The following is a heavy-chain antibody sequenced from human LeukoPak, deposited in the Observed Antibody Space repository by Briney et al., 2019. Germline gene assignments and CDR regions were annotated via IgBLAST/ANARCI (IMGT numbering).Heavy chain of an antibody. CDR2: IYFSGST. CDR3: ASSSTWYYFDF. Sequence: SETLSLTCTVSGDPIRSYYWGWIRQPPGQGLEWIGYIYFSGSTDYNPSLKSRVTISVDTSKNQFSLKLSSVTAADTAVYYCASSSTWYYFDFWGQGALVTVSS. J-gene: IGHJ4*02. V-gene: IGHV4-59*01. D-gene: IGHD6-13*01. CDR1: GDPIRSYY.